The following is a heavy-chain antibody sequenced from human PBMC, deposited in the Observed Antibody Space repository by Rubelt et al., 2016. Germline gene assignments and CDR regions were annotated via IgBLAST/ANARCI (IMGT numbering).Heavy chain of an antibody. V-gene: IGHV4-39*07. CDR2: IYYTGST. J-gene: IGHJ5*02. D-gene: IGHD3-10*01. CDR1: GGSISSGTDY. Sequence: QLQLQESGPGLVKPSETLSLTCTVSGGSISSGTDYWGWIRQPPGKGLEWIGSIYYTGSTYYNSSLKSRVTVSLDMSKKYFSLKLTSGTAADTAVYYCTKEPGGSGFDPWGQGTLVTVSS. CDR3: TKEPGGSGFDP.